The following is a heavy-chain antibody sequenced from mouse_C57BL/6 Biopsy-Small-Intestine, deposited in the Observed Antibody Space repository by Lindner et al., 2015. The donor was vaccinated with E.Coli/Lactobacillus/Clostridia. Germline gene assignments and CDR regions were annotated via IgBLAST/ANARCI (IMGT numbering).Heavy chain of an antibody. J-gene: IGHJ4*01. Sequence: VQLQESGPELVRPGASVKISCKASGYSFTGYYMHWVKQSHGNILDWIGYIYPDNGISSYNQKFKDTATLTADKSSNTAYMQLNSLTYEDSAVYFCTRRGDYDGRNSYYYALDYWGQGTSVTVSS. CDR1: GYSFTGYY. CDR3: TRRGDYDGRNSYYYALDY. D-gene: IGHD1-1*01. V-gene: IGHV1-31*01. CDR2: IYPDNGIS.